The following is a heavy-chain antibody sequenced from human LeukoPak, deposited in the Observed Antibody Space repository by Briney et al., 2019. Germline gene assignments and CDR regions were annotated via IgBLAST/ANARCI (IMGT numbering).Heavy chain of an antibody. V-gene: IGHV4-59*01. CDR3: ARAAAAYCGGDCYYFDY. CDR2: IYYSGST. CDR1: GGSISSYY. D-gene: IGHD2-21*02. Sequence: SETLSLTCTVSGGSISSYYWSWIRQPPGKGLEWIGYIYYSGSTNYNPSLKSRVTISVDTSKNQFSLKLSSVTAADTAVYCCARAAAAYCGGDCYYFDYWGQGTLVTVSS. J-gene: IGHJ4*02.